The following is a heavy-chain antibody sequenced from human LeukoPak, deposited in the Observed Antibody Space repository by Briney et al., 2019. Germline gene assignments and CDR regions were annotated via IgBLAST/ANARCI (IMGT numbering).Heavy chain of an antibody. CDR3: ARDRGYSGYARGDFDY. V-gene: IGHV4-31*03. D-gene: IGHD5-12*01. CDR2: IYYSGST. Sequence: SETLSLTCTVSGGSISSGGYYWSWIRQHPGKGLEWIGYIYYSGSTYYNPPLKSRVTISLDTSKNQFSLKLSSVTAADTAVYYCARDRGYSGYARGDFDYWGQGTLVTVSS. J-gene: IGHJ4*02. CDR1: GGSISSGGYY.